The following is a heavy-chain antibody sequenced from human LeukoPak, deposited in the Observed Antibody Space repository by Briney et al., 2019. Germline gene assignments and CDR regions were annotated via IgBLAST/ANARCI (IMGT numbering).Heavy chain of an antibody. CDR1: GFTFSTYG. CDR3: ARHTFTLSRPLDS. V-gene: IGHV3-66*04. J-gene: IGHJ4*02. Sequence: GGSLRLSCVASGFTFSTYGMSWVRQAPGQGLDWVSILYSGGSAFYSDSVKGRFSISRDNSRNTLFLQLNSLRVEDTAVYYCARHTFTLSRPLDSWGQGTLVTVS. CDR2: LYSGGSA. D-gene: IGHD3-22*01.